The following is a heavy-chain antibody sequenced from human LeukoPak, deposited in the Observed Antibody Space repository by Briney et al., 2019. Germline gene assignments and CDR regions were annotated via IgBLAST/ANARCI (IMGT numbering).Heavy chain of an antibody. V-gene: IGHV3-64D*09. D-gene: IGHD1-1*01. J-gene: IGHJ1*01. CDR3: VKGGLTLTTIYFHH. Sequence: GGSLRLSCSASGFTFSSYAIHWVRQAPGKGLEYVSGISSIGGSTYYADSVKGRFTISRDNSKNTVYLQMSSLRAEDTAVYYCVKGGLTLTTIYFHHWGQGTLVTVSS. CDR1: GFTFSSYA. CDR2: ISSIGGST.